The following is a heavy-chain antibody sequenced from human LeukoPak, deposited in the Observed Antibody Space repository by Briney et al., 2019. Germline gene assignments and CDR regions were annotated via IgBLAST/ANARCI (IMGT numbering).Heavy chain of an antibody. D-gene: IGHD1-26*01. CDR3: ARDLEGSGSYYGPYYYYYYMDV. CDR2: IIPIFGTA. V-gene: IGHV1-69*13. CDR1: GYTFTGYY. Sequence: ASVKVSCKASGYTFTGYYMHWVRQAPGQGLEWMGGIIPIFGTANYAQKFQGRVTITADESTSTAYMELSSLRSEDTAVYYCARDLEGSGSYYGPYYYYYYMDVWGKGTTVTISS. J-gene: IGHJ6*03.